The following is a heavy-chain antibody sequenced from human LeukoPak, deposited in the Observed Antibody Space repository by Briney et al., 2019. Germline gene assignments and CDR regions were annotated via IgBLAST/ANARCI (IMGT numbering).Heavy chain of an antibody. CDR2: INPNTGGT. J-gene: IGHJ4*02. D-gene: IGHD5-12*01. V-gene: IGHV1-2*02. CDR3: ATPTYSAYASTALDS. CDR1: GYTFTGYC. Sequence: ASVKLSCKASGYTFTGYCIHWVRQAPGQGLEWMGCINPNTGGTNYAQKFQGRVTMTRDTSITTAYMELTRLRSDDTAVYYCATPTYSAYASTALDSWGQGTLVTVSS.